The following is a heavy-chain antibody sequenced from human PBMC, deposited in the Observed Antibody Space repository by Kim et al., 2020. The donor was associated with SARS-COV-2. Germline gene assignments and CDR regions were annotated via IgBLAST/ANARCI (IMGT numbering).Heavy chain of an antibody. CDR1: GGSINSNSNY. V-gene: IGHV4-39*01. CDR2: IYYSGST. CDR3: ARRMGCSGGNCYSGHVWFDP. Sequence: SETLSLTCTVSGGSINSNSNYWGWIRQPPGQGLEWIGSIYYSGSTYYNPSLTSRVTISVDTSKNQFSLSLSSVTAADTAVYYCARRMGCSGGNCYSGHVWFDPWGQGTLVTVSS. J-gene: IGHJ5*02. D-gene: IGHD2-15*01.